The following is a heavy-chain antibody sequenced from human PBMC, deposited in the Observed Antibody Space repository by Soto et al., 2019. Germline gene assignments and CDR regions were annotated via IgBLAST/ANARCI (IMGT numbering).Heavy chain of an antibody. Sequence: GGSLRLSCAASGFTFRDYSMNWVRQAPGKGLEWVSSVSRNSDYIYYADSVKGRFTISRDNAKNSLYLQMSSLRAEDTAVYYCARDVSPGTIYAFDIWGQGTMVTVSS. D-gene: IGHD3-3*02. CDR2: VSRNSDYI. J-gene: IGHJ3*02. CDR1: GFTFRDYS. V-gene: IGHV3-21*01. CDR3: ARDVSPGTIYAFDI.